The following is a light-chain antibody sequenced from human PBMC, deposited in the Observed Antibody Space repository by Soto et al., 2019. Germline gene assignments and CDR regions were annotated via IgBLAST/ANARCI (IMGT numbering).Light chain of an antibody. J-gene: IGKJ4*01. CDR2: GAS. V-gene: IGKV3-15*01. Sequence: EIVLTQSPATLSVSPGDRATLSCRASQSVSSDLAWFQQKPGQAPRFLIYGASTRATGIPARFSGSGSGTEFTLTISSRQSADFAIYYCQQYNNWPLTFGGGTKVEIK. CDR3: QQYNNWPLT. CDR1: QSVSSD.